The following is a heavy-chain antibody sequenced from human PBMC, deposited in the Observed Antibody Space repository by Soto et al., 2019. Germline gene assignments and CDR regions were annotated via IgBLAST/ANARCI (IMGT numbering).Heavy chain of an antibody. CDR1: GFTFSSYA. CDR3: ATYCSSTSCYPEAGFDP. D-gene: IGHD2-2*01. CDR2: ISGSGGST. Sequence: GGSLRLSCAASGFTFSSYAMSWVRQAPGKGLEWVSAISGSGGSTYYADSVKGRFTISRDNSKNTLYLQMNSLRAEDTAVYYCATYCSSTSCYPEAGFDPWGQGTLVTVSS. V-gene: IGHV3-23*01. J-gene: IGHJ5*02.